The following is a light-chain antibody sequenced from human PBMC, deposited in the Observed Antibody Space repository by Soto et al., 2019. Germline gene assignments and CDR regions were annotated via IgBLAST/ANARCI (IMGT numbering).Light chain of an antibody. J-gene: IGLJ1*01. CDR2: EVS. V-gene: IGLV2-14*01. CDR3: SSHTTYSTRV. CDR1: SSDIGSYNY. Sequence: SVLPQAASLSGSPGQAIAISCTGTSSDIGSYNYVSWYQQHPGKAPKLMIHEVSNRPSGVSGRFSGSKSGNTASLTISGLQADDEADYYCSSHTTYSTRVFGTGTKVTVL.